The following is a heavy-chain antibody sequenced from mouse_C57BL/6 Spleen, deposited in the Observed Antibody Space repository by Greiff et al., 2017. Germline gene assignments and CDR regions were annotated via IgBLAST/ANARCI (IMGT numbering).Heavy chain of an antibody. V-gene: IGHV1-19*01. CDR1: GYTFTDYY. D-gene: IGHD2-1*01. CDR2: INPYNGGT. Sequence: EVQLQQSGPVLVTPGASVSMSCKASGYTFTDYYMNWVKQTHGKGLEWIGVINPYNGGTRYNQKFKGKATLTVDKSSSTAYMELNSLTSEDSAVYYCERFGNGNYGYAMEYWGQGATVAVSS. CDR3: ERFGNGNYGYAMEY. J-gene: IGHJ4*01.